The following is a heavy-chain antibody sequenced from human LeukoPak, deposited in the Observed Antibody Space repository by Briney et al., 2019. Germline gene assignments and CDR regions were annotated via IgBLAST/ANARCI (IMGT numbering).Heavy chain of an antibody. CDR1: GGSISGFY. CDR3: ARVGYCTGGSCYSDYLYGMDV. CDR2: IFNSGST. V-gene: IGHV4-59*01. D-gene: IGHD2-15*01. Sequence: SETLSLTCTVSGGSISGFYWSWLRQPPGKGLEWIGYIFNSGSTNYNPSLKSRVTISVDTSKNQFSLKLSSVTAADTAVYYCARVGYCTGGSCYSDYLYGMDVWGQGTPVTVSS. J-gene: IGHJ6*02.